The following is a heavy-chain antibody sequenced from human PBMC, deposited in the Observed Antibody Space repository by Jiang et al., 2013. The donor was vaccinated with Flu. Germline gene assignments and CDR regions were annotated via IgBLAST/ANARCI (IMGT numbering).Heavy chain of an antibody. J-gene: IGHJ3*02. D-gene: IGHD3-22*01. CDR1: GYTFTSYA. CDR2: INAGNGNT. Sequence: SGAEVKKPGASVKVSCKASGYTFTSYAMHWVRQAPGQRLEWMGWINAGNGNTKYSQKFQGRVTITRDTSASTAYMELSSLRSEDTAVYYCARVPHYSDSSGYHSDAFDIWGQGTMVTVSS. CDR3: ARVPHYSDSSGYHSDAFDI. V-gene: IGHV1-3*01.